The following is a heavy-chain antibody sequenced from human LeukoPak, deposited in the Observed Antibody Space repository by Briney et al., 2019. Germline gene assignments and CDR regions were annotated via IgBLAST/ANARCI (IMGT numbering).Heavy chain of an antibody. D-gene: IGHD3-22*01. CDR2: INSDGSSA. CDR3: ARDPNYYDSSGPAMDV. Sequence: SGGSLRLSCAGSGFTFRSYWMHWVRQAPGKGLVWVSRINSDGSSASYADSVKGRFTISRDNAKNTLYLQMNSLRAEDTAVYYCARDPNYYDSSGPAMDVWGKGTTVTVSS. CDR1: GFTFRSYW. J-gene: IGHJ6*03. V-gene: IGHV3-74*01.